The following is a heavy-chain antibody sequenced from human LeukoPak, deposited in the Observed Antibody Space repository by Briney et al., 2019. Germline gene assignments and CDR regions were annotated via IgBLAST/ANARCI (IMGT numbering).Heavy chain of an antibody. CDR2: IIENGGET. CDR3: ARDLLAVAGTGDY. D-gene: IGHD6-19*01. V-gene: IGHV3-23*01. J-gene: IGHJ4*02. CDR1: GFTFNKFA. Sequence: PGGSLRLSCAASGFTFNKFAMSWVRQAPGKGLEWVSGIIENGGETYYADSVRGRFTISRDNSKNTLYLQMNSLRAEDTAVYYCARDLLAVAGTGDYWGQGTLVTVSS.